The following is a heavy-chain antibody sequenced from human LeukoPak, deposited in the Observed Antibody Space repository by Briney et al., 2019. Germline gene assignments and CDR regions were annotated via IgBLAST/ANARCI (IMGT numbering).Heavy chain of an antibody. CDR1: GGSISTYY. V-gene: IGHV4-38-2*02. D-gene: IGHD4-17*01. Sequence: SETLSLTCTVSGGSISTYYWSWVRQPQGKGLEWIGSIYHSGSTYYNPSLKGRVTISVDTSKNQFSLKLSSVTAADTAVYYCAKEFSYGDYHYWGQGTLVTVSS. J-gene: IGHJ4*02. CDR2: IYHSGST. CDR3: AKEFSYGDYHY.